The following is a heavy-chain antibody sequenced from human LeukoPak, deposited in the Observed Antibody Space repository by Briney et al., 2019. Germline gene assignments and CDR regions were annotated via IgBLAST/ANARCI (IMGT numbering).Heavy chain of an antibody. Sequence: PGGSLRLSCAASGFTFSNYWMSWVRQAPGKGLEWVANIKQDGSEKNYVDSVKGRFTISRDNAKNSLYLQMNSLRDEDTAVYYCAKDKVASSGYCDYWGQGTLVTVSS. CDR3: AKDKVASSGYCDY. CDR1: GFTFSNYW. CDR2: IKQDGSEK. D-gene: IGHD3-22*01. J-gene: IGHJ4*02. V-gene: IGHV3-7*01.